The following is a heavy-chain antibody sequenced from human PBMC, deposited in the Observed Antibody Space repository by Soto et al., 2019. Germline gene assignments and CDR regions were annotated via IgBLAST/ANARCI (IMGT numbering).Heavy chain of an antibody. CDR3: ANGYSSGPPPYYYGMDV. CDR1: GFTFDDYT. D-gene: IGHD6-19*01. CDR2: ISWDGGST. V-gene: IGHV3-43*01. Sequence: EVQLVESGGVVVQPGGSLRLSCAASGFTFDDYTMHWVRQAPGKGLEWVSLISWDGGSTYYADSVKGRFTISRDNSKNSLYLQMNSLRTEDTALYYCANGYSSGPPPYYYGMDVWGQGTTVTVSS. J-gene: IGHJ6*02.